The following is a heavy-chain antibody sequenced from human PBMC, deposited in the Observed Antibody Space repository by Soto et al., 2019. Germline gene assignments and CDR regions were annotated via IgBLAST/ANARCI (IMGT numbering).Heavy chain of an antibody. V-gene: IGHV4-34*01. CDR2: INHSGST. J-gene: IGHJ4*02. CDR3: ASSPNDYYDSSGYPDY. D-gene: IGHD3-22*01. CDR1: GGSFSGYY. Sequence: NPSETLSLTCAVYGGSFSGYYWSWIRQPPGKGLEWIGEINHSGSTNYNPSLKSRVTISVDTSKNQFSLKLSSVTAADTAVYYCASSPNDYYDSSGYPDYWGQGTLVTVSS.